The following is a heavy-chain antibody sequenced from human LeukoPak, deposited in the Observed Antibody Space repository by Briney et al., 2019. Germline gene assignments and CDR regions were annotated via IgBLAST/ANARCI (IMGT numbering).Heavy chain of an antibody. J-gene: IGHJ6*03. D-gene: IGHD4-17*01. CDR2: INSDGSST. V-gene: IGHV3-74*01. Sequence: GGSLRLSCAASGFTFSSYSMNWVRQAPGKGLVWVSRINSDGSSTSYADSVQGRFTISRDNAKNTLYLQMNSLRAEDTAVYYCAREYGDPPYYYYYYMDVWGKGTTVTISS. CDR1: GFTFSSYS. CDR3: AREYGDPPYYYYYYMDV.